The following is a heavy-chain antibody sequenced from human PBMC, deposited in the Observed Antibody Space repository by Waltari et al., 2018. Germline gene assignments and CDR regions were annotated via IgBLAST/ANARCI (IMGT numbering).Heavy chain of an antibody. CDR1: GYTFTSYD. Sequence: QVQLVQSGAEVKKPGASVKVSCKASGYTFTSYDINWVRPATGPGLEWMGWMNPNSGNTGYAQKFQGRVTMTRNTSISTAYMELSSLRSEDTAVYYCARGGGYCSSTSCYYWFDPWGQGTLVTVSS. V-gene: IGHV1-8*02. CDR2: MNPNSGNT. D-gene: IGHD2-2*01. J-gene: IGHJ5*02. CDR3: ARGGGYCSSTSCYYWFDP.